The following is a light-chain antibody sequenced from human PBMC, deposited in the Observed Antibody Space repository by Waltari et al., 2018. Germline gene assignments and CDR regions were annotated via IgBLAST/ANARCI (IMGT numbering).Light chain of an antibody. J-gene: IGLJ2*01. CDR2: DVS. V-gene: IGLV2-8*01. Sequence: QSALTQPPSASGSPGQSVTISCTGTPSDIGGYKFVSWFQQHPGKAPKLVIYDVSERPLGVPDRFSGSKSGSTATLTVSGLQAEDEADYYCSSYGGKNNLIFGGGTTLTVL. CDR1: PSDIGGYKF. CDR3: SSYGGKNNLI.